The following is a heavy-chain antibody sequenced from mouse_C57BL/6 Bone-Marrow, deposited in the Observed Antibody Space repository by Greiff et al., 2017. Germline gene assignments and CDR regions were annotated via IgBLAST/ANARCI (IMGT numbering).Heavy chain of an antibody. CDR1: GFTFSNYW. Sequence: EVKLEESGGGLVQPGGSMKLSCVASGFTFSNYWMNWVRQSPEKGLEWVAQIRLKSDNYATHYAESVKGRFTISRDDSKSSVYLQMNNLRAEDTGIYYCRLAYYSIKAYFDYWGQGTTLTVSS. D-gene: IGHD2-5*01. J-gene: IGHJ2*01. CDR3: RLAYYSIKAYFDY. V-gene: IGHV6-3*01. CDR2: IRLKSDNYAT.